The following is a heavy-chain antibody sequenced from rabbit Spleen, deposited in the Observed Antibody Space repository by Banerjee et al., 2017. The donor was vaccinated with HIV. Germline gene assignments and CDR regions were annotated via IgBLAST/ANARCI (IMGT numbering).Heavy chain of an antibody. Sequence: QSLEESGGDLVKPGASLTLTCTASGFSFSSSYWICWVRQAPGKGLEWIACIYAGSSGTTYYASWAKGRFTISKTSSTTVTLQMTSLTSADTATYFCARYENNDDYYNLWGPGTLVTVS. CDR1: GFSFSSSYW. CDR3: ARYENNDDYYNL. J-gene: IGHJ4*01. CDR2: IYAGSSGTT. D-gene: IGHD2-1*01. V-gene: IGHV1S40*01.